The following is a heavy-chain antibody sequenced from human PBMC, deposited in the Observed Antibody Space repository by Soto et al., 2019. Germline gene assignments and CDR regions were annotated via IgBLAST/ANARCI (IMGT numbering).Heavy chain of an antibody. CDR2: ISGGGGST. J-gene: IGHJ4*02. D-gene: IGHD3-16*02. CDR1: GFTFSSHA. Sequence: GESLKISCAASGFTFSSHATSWVRQAPGKGLEWVSGISGGGGSTYYADSVKGRFTISRDNSKNPLYLQMNSLRAEDTAVYYCAKADFVTRALIDYWGQGTLVTVSS. CDR3: AKADFVTRALIDY. V-gene: IGHV3-23*01.